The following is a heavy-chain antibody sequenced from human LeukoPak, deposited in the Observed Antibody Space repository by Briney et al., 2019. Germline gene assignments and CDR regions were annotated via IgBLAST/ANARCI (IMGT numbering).Heavy chain of an antibody. CDR1: GFTFSNAW. CDR2: IKSKTHGETT. D-gene: IGHD3-10*01. Sequence: GGSLRLSCAASGFTFSNAWMSWGRHAPGTGLECVGRIKSKTHGETTDYAAPVKGRFTISRDDSKHTVYLQMSSLRTEDTAVYYCATHTLILLTMVWGLIDAFDIWGRGTMGTVSS. V-gene: IGHV3-15*05. J-gene: IGHJ3*02. CDR3: ATHTLILLTMVWGLIDAFDI.